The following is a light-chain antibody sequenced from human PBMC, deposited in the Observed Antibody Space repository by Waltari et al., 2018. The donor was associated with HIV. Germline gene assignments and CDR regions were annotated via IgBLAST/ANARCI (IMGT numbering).Light chain of an antibody. CDR3: CSYAGSRIHVI. CDR1: FSDVGSCNL. J-gene: IGLJ2*01. Sequence: QSALTQPASVSGSPGQSITISCTGTFSDVGSCNLFSWYQQHPGEAPKLMIYEVTKRPSGISSRFSGSKSGNTASLTISGLQAEDEANYYCCSYAGSRIHVIFGGGTKLTVL. CDR2: EVT. V-gene: IGLV2-23*02.